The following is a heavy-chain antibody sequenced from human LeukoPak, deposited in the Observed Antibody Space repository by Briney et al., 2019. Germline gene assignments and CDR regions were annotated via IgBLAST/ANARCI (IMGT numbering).Heavy chain of an antibody. CDR2: IYYSGST. Sequence: SETLSLTCTVSGGSISSYFWSWIRQPPGKGLEWIGYIYYSGSTNYNPSLKSRVTISVDTSKNQFSLELSSVTAADTAVYYCAREDAVALNWGQGTLVTVSS. J-gene: IGHJ4*02. D-gene: IGHD6-19*01. CDR3: AREDAVALN. CDR1: GGSISSYF. V-gene: IGHV4-59*01.